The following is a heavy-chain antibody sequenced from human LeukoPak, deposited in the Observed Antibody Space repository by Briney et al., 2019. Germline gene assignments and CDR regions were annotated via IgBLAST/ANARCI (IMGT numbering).Heavy chain of an antibody. Sequence: SGTLSLTCAVSGDSITSSKWWSWVRQSPEKGLEWIGEIYHSGATNYNPSLKSRVTMSVDKSKNQFSLNLSSVTAADTAVYYCASGSHAVTTHFDYWGQGTLVTVSA. J-gene: IGHJ4*02. D-gene: IGHD3-16*01. CDR3: ASGSHAVTTHFDY. CDR2: IYHSGAT. CDR1: GDSITSSKW. V-gene: IGHV4-4*02.